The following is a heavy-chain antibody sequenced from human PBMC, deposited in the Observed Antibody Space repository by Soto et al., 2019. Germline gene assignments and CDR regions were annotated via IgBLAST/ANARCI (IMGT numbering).Heavy chain of an antibody. J-gene: IGHJ4*02. Sequence: SETLSLTCTVSGGSISSGGYYWRWIRQHPGKGLEWIGYIYYSGSTYYNPSLKSRVTISVDTSKNQFSLKLSSVTAADTAVYYCARAYSSSLPYFDYWGQGTLVTSPQ. CDR2: IYYSGST. CDR3: ARAYSSSLPYFDY. CDR1: GGSISSGGYY. D-gene: IGHD6-13*01. V-gene: IGHV4-31*03.